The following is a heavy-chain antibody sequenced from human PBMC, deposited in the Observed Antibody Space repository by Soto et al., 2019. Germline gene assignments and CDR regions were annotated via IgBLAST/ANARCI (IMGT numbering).Heavy chain of an antibody. CDR3: ARGRRGGGHWLVQVDY. D-gene: IGHD6-19*01. CDR2: ISTSNGGYI. V-gene: IGHV3-11*05. Sequence: QVQLVESGGGLVKPGGSLRLSCAASGFIFSDYYMSWIRQTPGKGLEWISYISTSNGGYINYAVSMKGRFTISRDNAKNSRYLQMDRVRAEDTAVYYCARGRRGGGHWLVQVDYWGQGTLVTVSS. J-gene: IGHJ4*02. CDR1: GFIFSDYY.